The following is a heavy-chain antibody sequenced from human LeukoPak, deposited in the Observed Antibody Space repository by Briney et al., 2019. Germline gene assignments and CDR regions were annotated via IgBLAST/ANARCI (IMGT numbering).Heavy chain of an antibody. V-gene: IGHV3-7*01. D-gene: IGHD3-16*01. CDR1: GFTFSSYR. CDR3: ATERAGERPRPLLSYYYMDV. J-gene: IGHJ6*03. CDR2: IKQDGSEK. Sequence: GGSLRLSCAASGFTFSSYRMSWVRQAPGEGLEWVANIKQDGSEKHYVDSVKGRFTISRDNAKNSLYLQMNSLRAEDTAVYYCATERAGERPRPLLSYYYMDVWGKGTTVTISS.